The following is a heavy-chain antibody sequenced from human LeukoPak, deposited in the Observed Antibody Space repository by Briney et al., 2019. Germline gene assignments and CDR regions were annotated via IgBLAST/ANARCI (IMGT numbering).Heavy chain of an antibody. CDR3: ARDSAGGSHNKPDY. CDR1: GFTFSSYG. Sequence: GGSLRLSCAASGFTFSSYGMHWVRQAPGKGLEWVAVIWYDGSNKYYADSVKGRFTISRDNSKNTLYLQMNSLRAEDTAVYYCARDSAGGSHNKPDYWGQGTLVTVSS. V-gene: IGHV3-33*01. D-gene: IGHD1-26*01. J-gene: IGHJ4*02. CDR2: IWYDGSNK.